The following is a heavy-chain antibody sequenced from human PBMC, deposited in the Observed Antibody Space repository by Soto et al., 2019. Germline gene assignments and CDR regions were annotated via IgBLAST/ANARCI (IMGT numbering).Heavy chain of an antibody. J-gene: IGHJ4*02. CDR2: IDWADDK. Sequence: SGPTLVNPTPTLPLTCPFSGFSLSTTRMCVSWIRQPPGKALEWLALIDWADDKYYSTSLKTRLTISKDTSKNQVVLTMTNVEPVDTATYFCSRAVGGFTYGYPDYWGQGTLVTVSS. CDR1: GFSLSTTRMC. D-gene: IGHD5-18*01. CDR3: SRAVGGFTYGYPDY. V-gene: IGHV2-70*01.